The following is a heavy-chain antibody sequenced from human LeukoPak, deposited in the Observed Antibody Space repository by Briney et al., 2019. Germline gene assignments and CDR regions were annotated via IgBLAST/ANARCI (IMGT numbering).Heavy chain of an antibody. CDR2: IYPGDSDT. D-gene: IGHD6-19*01. Sequence: GESLKISCKGSGYSFTNYWIGWVRQMPGKGLEWMGIIYPGDSDTRYSPSFQGQVTISADKSISTAYLQWSSLKASDTAMYYCARLIAVAGPYYYYYMDVWGKGTTVTVSS. CDR3: ARLIAVAGPYYYYYMDV. CDR1: GYSFTNYW. V-gene: IGHV5-51*01. J-gene: IGHJ6*03.